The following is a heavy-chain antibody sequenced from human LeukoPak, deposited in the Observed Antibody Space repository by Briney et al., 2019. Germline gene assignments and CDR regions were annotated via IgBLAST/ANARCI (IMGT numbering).Heavy chain of an antibody. Sequence: KPSETLSLTCTVSGGSISSYYWSWIRQPAGKGLEWIGRIYTSGSSNYNPSLKSRITIALDTSQNSFSPKLRPLTAADTAVYYCAGGGDEIYFYMDVWGKGTTVTVSS. J-gene: IGHJ6*03. CDR2: IYTSGSS. D-gene: IGHD2-21*02. CDR3: AGGGDEIYFYMDV. V-gene: IGHV4-4*07. CDR1: GGSISSYY.